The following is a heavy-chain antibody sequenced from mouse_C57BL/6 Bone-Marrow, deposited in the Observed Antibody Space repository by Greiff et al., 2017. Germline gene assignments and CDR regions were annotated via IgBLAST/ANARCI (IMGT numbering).Heavy chain of an antibody. CDR1: GYTFTSYW. D-gene: IGHD1-2*01. V-gene: IGHV1-55*01. Sequence: QVQLQQPGAELVKPGASVQMSCKASGYTFTSYWITWVKQRPGQGLEWIGDIYPGSGSTNYNEKFKSKATRTVDTSSSTAYMQLGSLTSEDSAVYYCAGYYGPYYAMDYWGQGTSVTVSS. J-gene: IGHJ4*01. CDR3: AGYYGPYYAMDY. CDR2: IYPGSGST.